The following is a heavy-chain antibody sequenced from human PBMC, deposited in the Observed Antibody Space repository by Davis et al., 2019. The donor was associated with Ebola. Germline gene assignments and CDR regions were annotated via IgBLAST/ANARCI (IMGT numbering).Heavy chain of an antibody. D-gene: IGHD4-17*01. V-gene: IGHV4-59*01. CDR1: GGSISSYY. J-gene: IGHJ4*02. Sequence: MPGGSLRLSCTVSGGSISSYYWSWIRQPPGKGLEWIGYIYYSGSTNYNPSLKSRVTISVDTSKNQFSLKLSSVTAADTAVYYCARVGDLFDYWGQGTLVTVSS. CDR3: ARVGDLFDY. CDR2: IYYSGST.